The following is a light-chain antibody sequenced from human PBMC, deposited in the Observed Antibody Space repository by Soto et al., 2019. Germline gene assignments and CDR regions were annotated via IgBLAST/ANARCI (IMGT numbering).Light chain of an antibody. CDR1: SSDVGSYNL. CDR2: EGS. CDR3: CSYAVSSTFV. J-gene: IGLJ1*01. Sequence: QSALTQPASVSGSPGQSITISCTGTSSDVGSYNLVSWYQQHPGKAPKLMIYEGSKRPSGVSNRFSGSKSGNTASLTISGLQAEDEADYYCCSYAVSSTFVFATGNKLTVL. V-gene: IGLV2-23*01.